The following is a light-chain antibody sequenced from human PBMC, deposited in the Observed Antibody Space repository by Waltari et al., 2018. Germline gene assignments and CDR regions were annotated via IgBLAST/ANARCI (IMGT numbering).Light chain of an antibody. J-gene: IGKJ4*01. CDR1: QSVSSF. CDR2: YAS. Sequence: EIVLTQSPATLSLSPGERATLSCRASQSVSSFLAWYQQKPGQAPRLLIYYASNRATGIPARFSGSGSGTDFTLTISSLEPEDFAVDYCQQHYPTASLTFGGGTKV. CDR3: QQHYPTASLT. V-gene: IGKV3-11*01.